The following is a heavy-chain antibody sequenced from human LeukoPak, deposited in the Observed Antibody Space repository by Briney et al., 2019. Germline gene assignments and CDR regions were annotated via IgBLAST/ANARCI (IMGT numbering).Heavy chain of an antibody. J-gene: IGHJ4*02. Sequence: GGSLRLSCAASGFTVSSNYMSWVRQPPGKGLEWVSVINSGGSTNYADSVKGRLTISRDNSKNTLYLQMSSLRAEDTAAYYCARDLFHWGQGTLVTVSS. CDR2: INSGGST. CDR1: GFTVSSNY. V-gene: IGHV3-53*01. CDR3: ARDLFH. D-gene: IGHD2-21*01.